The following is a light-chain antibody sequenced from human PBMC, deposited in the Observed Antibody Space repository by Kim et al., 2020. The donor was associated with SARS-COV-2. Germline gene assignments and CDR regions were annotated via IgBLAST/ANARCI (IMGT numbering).Light chain of an antibody. V-gene: IGKV3-15*01. CDR1: QSVSNT. J-gene: IGKJ1*01. Sequence: VSPGERATLACTASQSVSNTLACYPQKPGKSLMLLSDCASTVATGIPDRVSGSGSVTEFTITSSSLQSEDFAVYYCQQYNNWPRTFGQGTKVYIK. CDR2: CAS. CDR3: QQYNNWPRT.